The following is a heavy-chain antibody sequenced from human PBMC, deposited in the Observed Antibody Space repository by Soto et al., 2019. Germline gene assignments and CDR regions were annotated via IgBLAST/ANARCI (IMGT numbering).Heavy chain of an antibody. CDR2: IIPILGIA. CDR3: ARVKARTSIAAAGTAPFDY. V-gene: IGHV1-69*02. CDR1: GGTFSSYT. J-gene: IGHJ4*02. D-gene: IGHD6-13*01. Sequence: ASVKVSCKASGGTFSSYTISWVRQAPGQGLEWMGRIIPILGIANYAQKFQGRVTITADKSTSTAYMELSSLRSEDTAVYYCARVKARTSIAAAGTAPFDYWGQGTLVTVSS.